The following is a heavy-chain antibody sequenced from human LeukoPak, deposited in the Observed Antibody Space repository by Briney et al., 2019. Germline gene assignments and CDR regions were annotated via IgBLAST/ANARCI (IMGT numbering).Heavy chain of an antibody. D-gene: IGHD5-12*01. CDR3: AKDQGVATPSGFDY. CDR2: IDYDGINT. J-gene: IGHJ4*02. V-gene: IGHV3-74*01. Sequence: GGSLRLSCAASGFTFSSHWMHWVRQAPGKGLVWVSRIDYDGINTNYADSVKGRFTISRDNSKNTLYLQMNSLRAEDTAVYYCAKDQGVATPSGFDYWGQGTLVTVSS. CDR1: GFTFSSHW.